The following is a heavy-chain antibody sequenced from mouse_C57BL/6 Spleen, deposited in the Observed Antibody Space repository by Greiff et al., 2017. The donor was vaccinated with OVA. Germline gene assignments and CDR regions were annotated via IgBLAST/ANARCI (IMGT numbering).Heavy chain of an antibody. CDR2: INPYNGGT. Sequence: EVQLQQSGPVLVKPGASVKMSCKASGYTFTDYYMNWVKQSHGKSLEWIGVINPYNGGTSYNQKFKGKATLTVDKSSSTAYMELNSLTSEDSAVYYCAREGTAQAPFDYWGQGTTLTVSS. J-gene: IGHJ2*01. V-gene: IGHV1-19*01. CDR1: GYTFTDYY. D-gene: IGHD3-2*02. CDR3: AREGTAQAPFDY.